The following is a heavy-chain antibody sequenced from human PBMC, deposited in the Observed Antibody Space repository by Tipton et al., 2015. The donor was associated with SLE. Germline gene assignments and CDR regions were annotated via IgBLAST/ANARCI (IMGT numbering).Heavy chain of an antibody. Sequence: SLRLSCAASGFTFSSYAMHWVRQAPGKGLEWVAVISYDGSNKYYADSVKGRFTISRDNSKNTLYLQMNSLRAEDTAVYYCARDSRSWPRGAFDIWGQGTMVTVSS. J-gene: IGHJ3*02. CDR2: ISYDGSNK. D-gene: IGHD6-13*01. V-gene: IGHV3-30-3*01. CDR3: ARDSRSWPRGAFDI. CDR1: GFTFSSYA.